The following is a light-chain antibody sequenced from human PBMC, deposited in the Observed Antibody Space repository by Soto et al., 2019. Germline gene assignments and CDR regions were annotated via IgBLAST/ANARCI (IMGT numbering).Light chain of an antibody. CDR2: EVS. CDR1: SADIDSHDY. J-gene: IGLJ1*01. CDR3: NSHTTTSALV. Sequence: QSALTQPASVSGSPGQSITISCTGSSADIDSHDYVSWYQQHPGKVPKLIIYEVSKRPSGASDRFSGSKSGNAAYLSISGLQPEDEADYYCNSHTTTSALVFGTGTKLTAL. V-gene: IGLV2-14*01.